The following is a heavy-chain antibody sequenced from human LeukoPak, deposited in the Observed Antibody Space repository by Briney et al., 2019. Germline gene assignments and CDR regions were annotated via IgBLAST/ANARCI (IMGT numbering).Heavy chain of an antibody. V-gene: IGHV3-11*05. CDR3: ARDRTGGDYYDSSGYSY. D-gene: IGHD3-22*01. CDR1: GLTFSDYY. Sequence: GGSLRLSCAASGLTFSDYYMSWIRQAPGKGLEWVSYISSSSSYTNYADSVKGRFTISRDNAKNSLYLQMNSLRAEDTAVYYCARDRTGGDYYDSSGYSYWGQGTLVTVSS. J-gene: IGHJ4*02. CDR2: ISSSSSYT.